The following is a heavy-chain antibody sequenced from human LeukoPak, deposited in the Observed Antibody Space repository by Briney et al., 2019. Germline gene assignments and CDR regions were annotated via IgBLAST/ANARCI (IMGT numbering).Heavy chain of an antibody. D-gene: IGHD5-18*01. J-gene: IGHJ4*02. V-gene: IGHV3-23*01. CDR3: AKARGDSYGHFQY. CDR2: ISGSGGST. CDR1: GFIFRSYG. Sequence: PGGSLRLSCAASGFIFRSYGMSWVRQAPGKGLECVSVISGSGGSTNYADSVKGRLTISRDNSKNTLYLKMNSLRDEDTAVYYCAKARGDSYGHFQYWGQGTLVTVSS.